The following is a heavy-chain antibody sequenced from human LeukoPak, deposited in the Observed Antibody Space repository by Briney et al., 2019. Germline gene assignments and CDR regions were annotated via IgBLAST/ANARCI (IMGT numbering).Heavy chain of an antibody. CDR2: INHSGST. J-gene: IGHJ4*02. D-gene: IGHD5-24*01. CDR1: GGSFSGYY. Sequence: PSETLSLTCAVYGGSFSGYYWSWIRQPPGKGLEWIGEINHSGSTNYNPSLKSRVTISVDTSKNQFSLKLSSVTAADTAVYYCARLRDGYNYSPFDYWGQGTMVTVSS. CDR3: ARLRDGYNYSPFDY. V-gene: IGHV4-34*01.